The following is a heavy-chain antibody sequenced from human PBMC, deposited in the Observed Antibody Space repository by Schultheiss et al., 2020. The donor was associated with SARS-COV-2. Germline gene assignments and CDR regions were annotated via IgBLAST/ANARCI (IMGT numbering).Heavy chain of an antibody. J-gene: IGHJ4*02. CDR3: ARGVEWELLLGF. CDR1: GGSISSGGYY. D-gene: IGHD1-26*01. Sequence: SETLSLTCTVSGGSISSGGYYWGWIRQPPGKGLEWIGYIYYSGSTYYNPSLKSRVTISVDTSKNQFSLKLSSVTAADTAVYYCARGVEWELLLGFWGQGTLVTVSS. V-gene: IGHV4-39*07. CDR2: IYYSGST.